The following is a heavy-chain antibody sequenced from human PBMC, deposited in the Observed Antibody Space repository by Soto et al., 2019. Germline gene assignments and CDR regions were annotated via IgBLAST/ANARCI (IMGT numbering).Heavy chain of an antibody. CDR3: ASGYYDSSGYSIDY. CDR1: GGYFSSYA. V-gene: IGHV1-69*01. J-gene: IGHJ4*02. Sequence: QVQLVQSGAEVRKPGSSVKVSCQSFGGYFSSYAFSWVRQAPGQGLEWMGGLIVILGTTDYAQKFKGRVTFTADAGTSTAYMEVSSLESEDTAIYYCASGYYDSSGYSIDYWGQGTQVTVSS. CDR2: LIVILGTT. D-gene: IGHD3-22*01.